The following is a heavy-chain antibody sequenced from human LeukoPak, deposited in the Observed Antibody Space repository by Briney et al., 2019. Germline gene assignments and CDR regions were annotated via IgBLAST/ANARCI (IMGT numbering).Heavy chain of an antibody. Sequence: GESLKISCAASGFPFSSFAMHWVRQAPGKGLEGVAAIWYNGSNKYYAESVKGRFTISRDNSKNTLYLQMNSLRAEDTAVYYCSRGGYGDYNNWFDPWGQGTLVIVSS. J-gene: IGHJ5*02. V-gene: IGHV3-33*01. CDR1: GFPFSSFA. CDR3: SRGGYGDYNNWFDP. D-gene: IGHD4-17*01. CDR2: IWYNGSNK.